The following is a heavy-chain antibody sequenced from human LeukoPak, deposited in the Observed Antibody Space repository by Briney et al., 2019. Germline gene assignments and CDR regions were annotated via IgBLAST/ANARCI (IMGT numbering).Heavy chain of an antibody. D-gene: IGHD3-16*01. CDR1: GYSFTDYY. Sequence: ASVKVSCKTSGYSFTDYYMQWVRQAPGQGLEWMGWIDPYSGGTSSAQTFQGRVPKTRATSNTKDSMQVSWMTSDDKASSYFARPDRLHGGPYLRVPWGQGTLDSVSS. CDR2: IDPYSGGT. CDR3: ARPDRLHGGPYLRVP. J-gene: IGHJ5*02. V-gene: IGHV1-2*02.